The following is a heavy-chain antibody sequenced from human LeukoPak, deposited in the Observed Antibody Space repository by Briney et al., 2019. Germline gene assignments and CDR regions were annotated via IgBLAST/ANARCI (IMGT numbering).Heavy chain of an antibody. CDR1: GGTFSSYA. CDR2: IIPIFGTA. V-gene: IGHV1-69*13. D-gene: IGHD4-17*01. J-gene: IGHJ4*02. CDR3: ARTVGTTVTSTPDY. Sequence: ASVKVSCKASGGTFSSYAISWVRQAPGQGLEWMGGIIPIFGTANYAQKFQGRVTITADESTSTAYMELSSLRSEDTAVYYCARTVGTTVTSTPDYWGQGTPVTVSS.